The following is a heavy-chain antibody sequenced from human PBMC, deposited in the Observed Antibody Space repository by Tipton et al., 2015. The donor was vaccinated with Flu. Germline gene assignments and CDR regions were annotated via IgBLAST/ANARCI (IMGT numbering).Heavy chain of an antibody. J-gene: IGHJ4*02. D-gene: IGHD2-2*01. CDR1: GESFSGHY. V-gene: IGHV4-34*01. CDR3: ARDPSLGMPDYFDP. CDR2: INHSGST. Sequence: LRLSCAVYGESFSGHYWSWIRQPPGKGLEWIGEINHSGSTSYKPSLKSRVTISVDTSKNQFSLKVSSLTAADTAVYYCARDPSLGMPDYFDPWGQGILVTVSS.